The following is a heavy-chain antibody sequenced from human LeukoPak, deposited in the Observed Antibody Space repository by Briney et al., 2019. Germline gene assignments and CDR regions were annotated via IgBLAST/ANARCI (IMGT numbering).Heavy chain of an antibody. CDR3: AATMVRGNYYYYFGMDV. CDR1: GFTVSSNY. Sequence: GGSLRLSCAASGFTVSSNYMSWVRQAPGKGLEWVSVIYSGGSTYYADSVKGRFTISRDNSKNTLYLQMNSLRAEDTAVYYCAATMVRGNYYYYFGMDVWGQGTTVTVSS. V-gene: IGHV3-66*01. CDR2: IYSGGST. D-gene: IGHD3-10*01. J-gene: IGHJ6*02.